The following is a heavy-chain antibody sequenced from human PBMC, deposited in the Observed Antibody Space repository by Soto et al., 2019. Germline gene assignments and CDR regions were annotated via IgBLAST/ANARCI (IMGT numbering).Heavy chain of an antibody. CDR2: IISGGTRV. Sequence: EVQLVVAGGGLVQPGGSLRLSCAASGFTFSSDWMNWVRQSPGKGLEWVSRIISGGTRVSYADSVKGRFTITRDNAKNTLYLEMHSLTVDDTAVYYCARERTSKGGLDIWGQGTTVTVSS. CDR3: ARERTSKGGLDI. V-gene: IGHV3-74*01. J-gene: IGHJ6*02. CDR1: GFTFSSDW.